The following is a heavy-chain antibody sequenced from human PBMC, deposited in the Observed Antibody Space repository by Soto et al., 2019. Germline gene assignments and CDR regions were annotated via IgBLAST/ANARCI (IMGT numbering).Heavy chain of an antibody. CDR1: GFTFNNYD. D-gene: IGHD2-8*02. Sequence: PGGSLRLSCTASGFTFNNYDMHWVRQATGKGLEWLSGIGAAGDTYYPGAVNGRFTISRDNARNSLYLQMNSLSAADTAVYYCVRGVLGPGDYYYGMDVWGQGTTVTVYS. J-gene: IGHJ6*02. CDR2: IGAAGDT. CDR3: VRGVLGPGDYYYGMDV. V-gene: IGHV3-13*01.